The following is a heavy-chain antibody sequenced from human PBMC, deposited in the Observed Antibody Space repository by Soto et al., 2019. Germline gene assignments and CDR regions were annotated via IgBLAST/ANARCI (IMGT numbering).Heavy chain of an antibody. V-gene: IGHV4-30-4*01. CDR1: GASISGGDYY. D-gene: IGHD3-22*01. CDR3: ARAPYDSSTYYLDY. J-gene: IGHJ4*02. CDR2: IYYTGNT. Sequence: QVQLQESGPGLVKPSQTLSLTCTVSGASISGGDYYWTWNRQPPGKGLEWIGSIYYTGNTYSNPSLESRLSISVDPSNNPFALRLTSVTAPDTAIYYCARAPYDSSTYYLDYWGQGTLVTVSS.